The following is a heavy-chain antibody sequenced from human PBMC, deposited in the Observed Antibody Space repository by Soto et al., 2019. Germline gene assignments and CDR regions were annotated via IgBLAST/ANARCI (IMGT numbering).Heavy chain of an antibody. V-gene: IGHV3-21*01. J-gene: IGHJ4*02. CDR2: ISSGSSDT. Sequence: GGSLGLSCEASGFTFSRVSMKWVRQVPGKGLEWVASISSGSSDTWYADSVKGRFIISRDNAQNSLFLQMNTLRPEDTAMYYCARVAYWGPGTQVTVSS. CDR3: ARVAY. CDR1: GFTFSRVS.